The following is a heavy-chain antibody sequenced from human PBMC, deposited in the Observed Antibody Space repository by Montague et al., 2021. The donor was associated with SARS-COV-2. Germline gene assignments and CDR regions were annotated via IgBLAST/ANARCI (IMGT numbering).Heavy chain of an antibody. J-gene: IGHJ3*02. V-gene: IGHV4-31*03. CDR2: IYYSGST. D-gene: IGHD6-19*01. CDR3: ARVHFVSSGWYPDAFDI. Sequence: TLSLTCTVSGGSINSGGYYWSWIRQHPGKGLEWIGYIYYSGSTYYNPSLKSRLTISVDTSKNQSSLKLSSVTAADTAVYYCARVHFVSSGWYPDAFDIWGQGTMVTVSS. CDR1: GGSINSGGYY.